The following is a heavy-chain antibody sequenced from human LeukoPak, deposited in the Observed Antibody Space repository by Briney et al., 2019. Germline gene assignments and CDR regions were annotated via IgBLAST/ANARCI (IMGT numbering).Heavy chain of an antibody. J-gene: IGHJ6*02. CDR1: GFAFSSYA. Sequence: PGGSLRLSCAASGFAFSSYAMNWVRQAPGKGLEWVSAISDGGDKTFYTSSVKGRFTISRDNSKNTLYLQMTSLRAEDTAVYYCSKSIVVVLAAPYGLDVWGQGTTVTVSS. D-gene: IGHD2-2*01. CDR2: ISDGGDKT. CDR3: SKSIVVVLAAPYGLDV. V-gene: IGHV3-23*01.